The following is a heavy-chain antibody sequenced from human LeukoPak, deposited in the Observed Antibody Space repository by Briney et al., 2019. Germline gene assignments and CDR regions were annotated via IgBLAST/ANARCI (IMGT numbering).Heavy chain of an antibody. J-gene: IGHJ4*02. Sequence: GGSLRLSHAASGFTFSTYAVNGVRHAPGKGLEYVSAISSSGGTTYYADSVKGRFSISRDKSKNTPYLRMNSRRAEDTAIYYCAKDRNAWPTNFDSGGQGTLVTVSA. V-gene: IGHV3-23*01. D-gene: IGHD5-24*01. CDR3: AKDRNAWPTNFDS. CDR2: ISSSGGTT. CDR1: GFTFSTYA.